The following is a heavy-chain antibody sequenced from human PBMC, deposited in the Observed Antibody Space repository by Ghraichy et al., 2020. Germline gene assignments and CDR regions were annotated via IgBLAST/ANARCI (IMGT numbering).Heavy chain of an antibody. D-gene: IGHD4-23*01. CDR2: ICSDRSKS. CDR3: ATTTVVSSF. V-gene: IGHV3-33*03. Sequence: GGSLRLSCVASAFTFRSYSMHWIRQGPGKGLQWVSGICSDRSKSYYADSVRGRFTISRDNSKNTLYLQMNSLRVDDTAVYYCATTTVVSSFWGQGTLVTVSS. CDR1: AFTFRSYS. J-gene: IGHJ4*02.